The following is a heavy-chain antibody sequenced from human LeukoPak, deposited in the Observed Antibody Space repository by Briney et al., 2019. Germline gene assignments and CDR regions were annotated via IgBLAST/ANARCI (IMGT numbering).Heavy chain of an antibody. D-gene: IGHD3-22*01. Sequence: SETLSLTCAVYGGSFSGYYWSWIRQPPGKGLEWIGEINHSGSTNYNPSLKSRVTISVDTSKNQFSLKLNSVTAADTAVYYCANAGDSSGYYLNFDYWGQGTLVTVSS. CDR3: ANAGDSSGYYLNFDY. J-gene: IGHJ4*02. CDR2: INHSGST. V-gene: IGHV4-34*01. CDR1: GGSFSGYY.